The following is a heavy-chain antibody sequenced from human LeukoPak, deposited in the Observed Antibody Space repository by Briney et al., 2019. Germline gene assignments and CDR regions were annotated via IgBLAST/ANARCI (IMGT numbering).Heavy chain of an antibody. CDR1: GGSISSSRYY. CDR3: ARLKEYRLPLYDY. V-gene: IGHV4-39*01. Sequence: SETLSLTCTVSGGSISSSRYYWGWIRQPPGKGLEWIGTIFYSGSTYYNSSLKSRATISADTSKNQFSLNLSSVTAADTAVCYCARLKEYRLPLYDYWGQGALVTVSS. CDR2: IFYSGST. D-gene: IGHD2-2*01. J-gene: IGHJ4*02.